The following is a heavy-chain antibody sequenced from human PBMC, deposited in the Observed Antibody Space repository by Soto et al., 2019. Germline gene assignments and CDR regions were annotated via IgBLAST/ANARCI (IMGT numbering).Heavy chain of an antibody. Sequence: QLQLQESGPGLVKPSETLSLTCPVSGGSISSSRYYWGWIGQPPGKGPEWIGSIYYRGSTYYNPSLKSRVTISVDTSKNPCSLKLSSVTAADTAVYYCARQVGGYCSSTSCPTLDYWGQGTLVTVSS. CDR3: ARQVGGYCSSTSCPTLDY. J-gene: IGHJ4*02. CDR1: GGSISSSRYY. D-gene: IGHD2-2*01. CDR2: IYYRGST. V-gene: IGHV4-39*01.